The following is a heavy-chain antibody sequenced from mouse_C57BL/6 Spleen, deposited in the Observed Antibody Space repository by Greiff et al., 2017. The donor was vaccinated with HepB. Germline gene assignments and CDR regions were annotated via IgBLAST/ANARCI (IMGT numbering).Heavy chain of an antibody. D-gene: IGHD4-1*01. V-gene: IGHV1-61*01. CDR1: GYTFTSYW. CDR2: IYPSDSET. Sequence: QVQLQQPGAELVRPGSSVKLSCKASGYTFTSYWMDWVKQRPGQGLEWIGNIYPSDSETHYNQKFKDKATLTVDKSSSTDYMQLSSLTSEDSAVYYCARWDLTGTSYWGQGTLVTVSA. J-gene: IGHJ3*01. CDR3: ARWDLTGTSY.